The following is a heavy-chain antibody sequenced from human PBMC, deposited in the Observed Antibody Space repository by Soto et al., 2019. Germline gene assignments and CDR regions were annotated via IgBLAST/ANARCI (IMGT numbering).Heavy chain of an antibody. V-gene: IGHV3-30-3*01. CDR3: ARDYGDYDFLDY. Sequence: QVQLVESGGGVVQPGRSLRLSCVASGFTFSRYAIHWVRQAPGKGLEWVAVISYDGSDKYYADSVKGRFTISRDNSKNTLYLQMNSLRPDETAVYYWARDYGDYDFLDYWGQGTLVTVSS. J-gene: IGHJ4*02. CDR1: GFTFSRYA. D-gene: IGHD4-17*01. CDR2: ISYDGSDK.